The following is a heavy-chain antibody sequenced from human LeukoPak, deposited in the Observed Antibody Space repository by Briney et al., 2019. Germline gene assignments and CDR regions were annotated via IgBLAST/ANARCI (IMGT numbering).Heavy chain of an antibody. Sequence: GGSLRLSCAASGLTFSSYAMTWVRQAPGKGLEWVSIISGSGDITYHADSVKGRFTISRDNSKNTLYLQMNSLRAEDTAVYYCARDNSSSWYQFSFDPWGQGTLVTVSS. CDR3: ARDNSSSWYQFSFDP. D-gene: IGHD6-13*01. V-gene: IGHV3-23*01. CDR2: ISGSGDIT. CDR1: GLTFSSYA. J-gene: IGHJ5*02.